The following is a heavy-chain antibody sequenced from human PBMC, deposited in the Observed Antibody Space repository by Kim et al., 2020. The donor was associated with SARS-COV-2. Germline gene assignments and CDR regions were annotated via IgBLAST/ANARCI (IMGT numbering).Heavy chain of an antibody. CDR2: ISHNGGST. V-gene: IGHV3-23*01. CDR1: GFTFSSYA. CDR3: AKQGNTWRYFDY. Sequence: GGSLRLSCAASGFTFSSYAMSWVRQAPGKGLEWVATISHNGGSTFYADSAKGRFTITRDSSKNTLSLQMSSLRADDTAVFYCAKQGNTWRYFDYWGQGTQVTVSS. J-gene: IGHJ4*02.